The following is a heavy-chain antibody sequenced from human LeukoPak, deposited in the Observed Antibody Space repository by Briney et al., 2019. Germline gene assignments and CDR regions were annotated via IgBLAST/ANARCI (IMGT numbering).Heavy chain of an antibody. CDR3: ATFNRSYRSSTSCYVFDP. CDR2: IYYSGST. D-gene: IGHD2-2*01. V-gene: IGHV4-31*03. CDR1: GGSISSGGYY. J-gene: IGHJ5*02. Sequence: SETLSLTCTVSGGSISSGGYYWSWIRQHPGKGLEWIGYIYYSGSTYYNPSLKSRVTISVDTSKNQFSLKLSSVTAADTAVYYCATFNRSYRSSTSCYVFDPWGQGTLVTVSS.